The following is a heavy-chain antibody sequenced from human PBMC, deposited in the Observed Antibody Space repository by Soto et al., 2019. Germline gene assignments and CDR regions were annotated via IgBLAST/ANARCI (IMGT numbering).Heavy chain of an antibody. V-gene: IGHV3-48*02. CDR3: AREDYYDSSGYYYPTDYFDY. J-gene: IGHJ4*02. CDR2: ISSSSSTI. CDR1: GFTFSSYS. D-gene: IGHD3-22*01. Sequence: GGSLRLSCAASGFTFSSYSMNWVRQAPGKGLEWVSYISSSSSTIYYADSVKGRFTISRDNAKNSLYLQMNSLRDEDTAVYYCAREDYYDSSGYYYPTDYFDYWGQGTLVTVS.